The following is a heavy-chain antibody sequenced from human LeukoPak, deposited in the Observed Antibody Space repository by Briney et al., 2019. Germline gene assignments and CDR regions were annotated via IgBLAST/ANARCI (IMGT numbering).Heavy chain of an antibody. V-gene: IGHV3-15*01. J-gene: IGHJ4*02. CDR2: IKSNTIGGTT. D-gene: IGHD3-22*01. Sequence: GGSRRLSCAASGFTFTNVWMRWVRQAPGQGLGWIGRIKSNTIGGTTDYAALVKGRFTISRDDSKNTLYLQMNSLKTEDTAVYYCSTGGYYYDSSGYCGGYYFDYWGQGTLVTVSS. CDR1: GFTFTNVW. CDR3: STGGYYYDSSGYCGGYYFDY.